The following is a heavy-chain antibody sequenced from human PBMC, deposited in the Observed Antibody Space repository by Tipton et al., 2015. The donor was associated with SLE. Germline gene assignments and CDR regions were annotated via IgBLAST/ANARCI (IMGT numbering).Heavy chain of an antibody. V-gene: IGHV3-74*01. Sequence: SLRLSCAASGSTFSRYWMHWVRQAPGKGVVWVSHVRSDGTTRSYVDSVKGRFTISRDNSENSLYLQMNSLRTEDTALYYCAKEDITLVQGLIIPYGLVVWGQGTTVTVSS. CDR2: VRSDGTTR. CDR3: AKEDITLVQGLIIPYGLVV. J-gene: IGHJ6*02. CDR1: GSTFSRYW. D-gene: IGHD3-10*01.